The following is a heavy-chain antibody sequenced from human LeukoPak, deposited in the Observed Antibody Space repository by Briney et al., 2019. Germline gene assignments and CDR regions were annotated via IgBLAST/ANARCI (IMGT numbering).Heavy chain of an antibody. CDR2: IGASGADT. V-gene: IGHV3-23*01. Sequence: SGGSLRLSCAASGFTFSSYAMSWVRQAPGKGLEWVSAIGASGADTYYAASAKGRFTVSRDNSNNTLYLQMSSLRADDTAVYFCAKRPRDSSGYYLGAFDGWGQGTTVTVSS. J-gene: IGHJ3*01. CDR1: GFTFSSYA. D-gene: IGHD3-22*01. CDR3: AKRPRDSSGYYLGAFDG.